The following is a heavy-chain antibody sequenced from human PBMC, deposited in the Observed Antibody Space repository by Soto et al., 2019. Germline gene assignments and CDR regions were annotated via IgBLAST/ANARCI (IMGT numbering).Heavy chain of an antibody. V-gene: IGHV3-43*01. J-gene: IGHJ6*02. Sequence: GGSLRLSCAASGFTFDDYTMHWVRQAPGKGLEWVSLISWDGGSTYYADSVKGRFTISRDNSKNSLYLQMNSLRTEDTALYYCAKAHYGDDEGYYYYGMDVWGQGTTVTVSS. D-gene: IGHD4-17*01. CDR3: AKAHYGDDEGYYYYGMDV. CDR2: ISWDGGST. CDR1: GFTFDDYT.